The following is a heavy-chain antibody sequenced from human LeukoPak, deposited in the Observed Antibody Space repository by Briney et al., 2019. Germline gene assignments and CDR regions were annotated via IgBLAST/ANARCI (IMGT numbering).Heavy chain of an antibody. CDR2: INPNSGGT. V-gene: IGHV1-2*02. D-gene: IGHD3-22*01. CDR3: ARVYYYDSSGPSLDY. CDR1: GYTFIGYY. J-gene: IGHJ4*02. Sequence: ASVKVSCKASGYTFIGYYMHWVRQAPGQGLEWMGWINPNSGGTNYAQKFQGRVTMTRDTSISTAYMELSRLRSDDTAVYYCARVYYYDSSGPSLDYWGQGTLVTVSS.